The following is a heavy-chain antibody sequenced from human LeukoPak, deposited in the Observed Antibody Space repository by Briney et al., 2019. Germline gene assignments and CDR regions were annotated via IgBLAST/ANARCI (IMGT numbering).Heavy chain of an antibody. CDR3: ATRSSHTSSWYVYLFWDY. CDR2: INQDGGEK. CDR1: GFIFSSYW. V-gene: IGHV3-7*01. Sequence: GGSLRLSCAVSGFIFSSYWMTWVRQAPGKGLEWVANINQDGGEKNYVDSVKGRFTISGDNAKNSLYLQMNSLRAEDTAVYYCATRSSHTSSWYVYLFWDYWGQGALVTVSS. J-gene: IGHJ4*02. D-gene: IGHD6-13*01.